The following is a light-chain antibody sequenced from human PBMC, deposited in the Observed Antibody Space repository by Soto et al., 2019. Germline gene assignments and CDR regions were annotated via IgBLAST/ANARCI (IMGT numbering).Light chain of an antibody. CDR3: QQSYSTPYT. CDR2: AAS. Sequence: DIQMTQSPSSLSASVGDRVTITCRASQSISSYLNWYQQKPGKAPKLLIYAASSLQSGVPSRFSGSGSGTAFTITISSLQPADFATYYCQQSYSTPYTFGQGTKLEIK. J-gene: IGKJ2*01. CDR1: QSISSY. V-gene: IGKV1-39*01.